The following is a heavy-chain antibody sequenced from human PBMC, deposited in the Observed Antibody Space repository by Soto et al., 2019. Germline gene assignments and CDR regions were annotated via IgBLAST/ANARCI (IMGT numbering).Heavy chain of an antibody. Sequence: SLRLSRPASRFTVSINYLSWVRQAPGNGLEWVSVIYSGGSTYYADSVKGRFTISRDNSKNTLYLQMNSLRAEDTAVYYCARDQYGSGSDYYYYMDVWGKGTTVTVSS. CDR1: RFTVSINY. J-gene: IGHJ6*03. CDR2: IYSGGST. D-gene: IGHD3-10*01. V-gene: IGHV3-66*01. CDR3: ARDQYGSGSDYYYYMDV.